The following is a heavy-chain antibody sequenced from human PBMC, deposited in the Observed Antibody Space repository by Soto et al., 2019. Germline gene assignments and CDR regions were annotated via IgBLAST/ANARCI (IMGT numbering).Heavy chain of an antibody. V-gene: IGHV3-53*01. D-gene: IGHD3-10*01. J-gene: IGHJ4*02. Sequence: EVQLVESGGGLIQPGGSLRLSCAVSGFTVSNNYMSWVRQAPGKGLEGVSVIYSGGYTAYGDSVKGRFTISRDNSKNNIYLQVNSQRAGDRAGNSGATGPGGGGYWGQGTLVTVSS. CDR2: IYSGGYT. CDR1: GFTVSNNY. CDR3: ATGPGGGGY.